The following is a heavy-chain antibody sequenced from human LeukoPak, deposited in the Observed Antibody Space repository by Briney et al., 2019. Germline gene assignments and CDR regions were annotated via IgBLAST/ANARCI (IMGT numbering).Heavy chain of an antibody. V-gene: IGHV4-34*01. D-gene: IGHD3-16*02. CDR3: ARGRLDVWGSYRKRYFGY. J-gene: IGHJ4*02. Sequence: SETLSLTCAVYGGSFSGYYWSWIRQPPGKGLEWIGEINHSGSTNYNPSLKSRVTISVDTSKNQFSLKLSSVTAADTAVYYCARGRLDVWGSYRKRYFGYWGQGTLVTVSS. CDR1: GGSFSGYY. CDR2: INHSGST.